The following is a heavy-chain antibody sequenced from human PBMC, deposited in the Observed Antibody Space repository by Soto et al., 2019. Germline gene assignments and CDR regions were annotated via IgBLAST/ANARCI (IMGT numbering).Heavy chain of an antibody. CDR2: IKQDGSEK. Sequence: GGSLRLSCAASGFTFSSYWMSWVRQGPGKGPEWVANIKQDGSEKYYVDSVKGRFTISRDNAKNSLYLQMTSLRAEDTAVYYCARGADETLNCSSTSCYRARFEGPLYYFDYWGQGTLVTVSS. V-gene: IGHV3-7*05. CDR3: ARGADETLNCSSTSCYRARFEGPLYYFDY. J-gene: IGHJ4*02. D-gene: IGHD2-2*02. CDR1: GFTFSSYW.